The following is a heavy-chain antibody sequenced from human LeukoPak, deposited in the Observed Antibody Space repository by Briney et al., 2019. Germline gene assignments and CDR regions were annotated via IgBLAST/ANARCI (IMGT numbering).Heavy chain of an antibody. CDR1: GFRFADYA. Sequence: GGSLRLSRAASGFRFADYAMHWVRQAPGKGLEWVSGISWNTNNIGYADSVKGRFTISRDNTKNSLYLQMNSLRVEDTALYYCAKAPGVTTGWFDPWGQGTLVTVSS. D-gene: IGHD4-17*01. CDR3: AKAPGVTTGWFDP. J-gene: IGHJ5*02. CDR2: ISWNTNNI. V-gene: IGHV3-9*01.